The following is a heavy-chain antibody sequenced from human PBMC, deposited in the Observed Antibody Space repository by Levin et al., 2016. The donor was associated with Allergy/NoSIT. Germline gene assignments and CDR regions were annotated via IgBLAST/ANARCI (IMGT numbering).Heavy chain of an antibody. V-gene: IGHV3-7*02. CDR3: AKGDRFSGWN. Sequence: GESLKISCAASGFTFRNYWMSWVRQAPGKGPEWVANIKMDGSTINYVDSVQGRFTISRDNAKNSLYLQMNSLRVEDTAVYYCAKGDRFSGWNWGQGTLVAVSS. D-gene: IGHD6-19*01. CDR2: IKMDGSTI. J-gene: IGHJ4*02. CDR1: GFTFRNYW.